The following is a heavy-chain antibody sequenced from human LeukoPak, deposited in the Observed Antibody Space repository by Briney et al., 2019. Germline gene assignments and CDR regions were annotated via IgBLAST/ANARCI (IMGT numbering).Heavy chain of an antibody. Sequence: SETLSLTCTVSGGSISSYYWSWIRQPPGKGLEWIGEINHSGSTNYNPSLKSRVTISVDTSKNQFSLKLSSVTAADTAVYYCARAGSGSYYYWFDPWGQGTLVTVSS. D-gene: IGHD1-26*01. CDR1: GGSISSYY. CDR3: ARAGSGSYYYWFDP. J-gene: IGHJ5*02. V-gene: IGHV4-34*01. CDR2: INHSGST.